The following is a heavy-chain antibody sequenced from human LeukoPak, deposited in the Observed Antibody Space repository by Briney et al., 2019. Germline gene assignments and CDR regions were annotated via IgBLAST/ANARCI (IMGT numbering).Heavy chain of an antibody. J-gene: IGHJ6*03. CDR3: ARHIGGGIEDMDV. V-gene: IGHV4-59*08. CDR1: GGSIGTYY. D-gene: IGHD3-16*02. Sequence: SETLSLTCTISGGSIGTYYWSWIRQSPGKGLEWIGYIYVTGTRYNPYLQSRVTISVDRSRNQFFLKMSSVTAADTAVYYCARHIGGGIEDMDVWGKGTKVIVSS. CDR2: IYVTGT.